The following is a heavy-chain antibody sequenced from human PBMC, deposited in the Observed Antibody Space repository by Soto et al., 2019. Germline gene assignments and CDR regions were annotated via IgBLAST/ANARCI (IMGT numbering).Heavy chain of an antibody. D-gene: IGHD2-2*01. V-gene: IGHV3-7*03. Sequence: PGGSLRLSCAASGFTFSTYWMSWVRQAPGKGLEWVANIRQDGSEKNYVDSVKGRFTISRDNAKNSLYLQMNSLRAEDTAVYYCARGQSQPAYWGQGTLVTVSS. CDR2: IRQDGSEK. CDR3: ARGQSQPAY. CDR1: GFTFSTYW. J-gene: IGHJ4*02.